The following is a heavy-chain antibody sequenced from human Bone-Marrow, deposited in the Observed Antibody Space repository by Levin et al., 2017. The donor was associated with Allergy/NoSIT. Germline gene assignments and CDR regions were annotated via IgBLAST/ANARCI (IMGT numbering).Heavy chain of an antibody. CDR2: INSDGSTT. Sequence: GSLRLSCAASGFIFSSYWMHWVRQAPGKGLVWVSHINSDGSTTSYADSVKGRFTISRDNAKNTLYLQMNSLRAEDTAVYYCARGKNSGDIWGQGTMVTVSS. D-gene: IGHD6-19*01. CDR1: GFIFSSYW. V-gene: IGHV3-74*01. CDR3: ARGKNSGDI. J-gene: IGHJ3*02.